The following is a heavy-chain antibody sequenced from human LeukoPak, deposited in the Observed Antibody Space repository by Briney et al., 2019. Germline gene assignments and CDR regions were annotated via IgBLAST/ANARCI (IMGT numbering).Heavy chain of an antibody. D-gene: IGHD3-3*01. CDR3: AGTWYYDFWSGYPPQFDP. V-gene: IGHV1-69*05. CDR2: IIPIFGTA. CDR1: GGTFSSYA. J-gene: IGHJ5*02. Sequence: VASVKVSCKASGGTFSSYAISWVRQAPGQGLEWMGGIIPIFGTANYAQKFQGRVTITTDESTSTAYMELSSLRSEDTAVYYCAGTWYYDFWSGYPPQFDPWGQGTLVTVSS.